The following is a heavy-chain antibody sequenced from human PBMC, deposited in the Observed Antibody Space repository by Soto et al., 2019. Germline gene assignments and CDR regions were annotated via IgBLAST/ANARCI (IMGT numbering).Heavy chain of an antibody. J-gene: IGHJ2*01. Sequence: QVQLVESGGGVVQPGRSLRLSCAASGFTFSSYGMHWVRQAPGKGLEWVAVISYDGSNKYYADSVKGRFTISRDNSKNTLYLQKNSVRAEDTAVYYCAKPPGFGSSWSDWYFDLWGRGTLVTVSS. CDR1: GFTFSSYG. CDR2: ISYDGSNK. D-gene: IGHD6-13*01. CDR3: AKPPGFGSSWSDWYFDL. V-gene: IGHV3-30*18.